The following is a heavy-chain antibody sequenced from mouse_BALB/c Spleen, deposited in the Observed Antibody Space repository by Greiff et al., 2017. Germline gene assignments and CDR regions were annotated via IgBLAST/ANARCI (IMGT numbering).Heavy chain of an antibody. J-gene: IGHJ4*01. V-gene: IGHV5-17*02. CDR1: GFTFSSFG. Sequence: EVKLVESGGGLVQPGGSRKLSCAASGFTFSSFGMHCVRQAPEKGLEWVAYISSGSSTIYYADTVKGRFTISRDNPKNTLFLQMTSLRSEDTAMYYCARKGARATPMDYWGQGTSVTVSS. CDR3: ARKGARATPMDY. CDR2: ISSGSSTI. D-gene: IGHD3-1*01.